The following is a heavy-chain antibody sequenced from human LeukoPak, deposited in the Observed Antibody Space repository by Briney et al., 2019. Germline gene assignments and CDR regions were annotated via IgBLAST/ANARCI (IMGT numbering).Heavy chain of an antibody. D-gene: IGHD3-10*01. V-gene: IGHV1-2*02. CDR1: GYTFTGYY. CDR2: INPNSGGT. J-gene: IGHJ6*03. CDR3: ARDRGYDSGSYYGRYYYYMDV. Sequence: ASVKVSCKASGYTFTGYYVHWVRQAPGQGLEWMGWINPNSGGTNYGQKFQGRVTITADESTSTAYMELSSLRSEDTAVYYCARDRGYDSGSYYGRYYYYMDVWGKGTTVTISS.